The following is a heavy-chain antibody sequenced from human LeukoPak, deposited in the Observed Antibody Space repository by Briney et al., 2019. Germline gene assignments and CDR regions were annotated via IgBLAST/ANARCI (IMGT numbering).Heavy chain of an antibody. CDR1: GGSFSGYY. J-gene: IGHJ5*02. CDR3: ASGRCSSTSCYNWFDP. D-gene: IGHD2-2*01. V-gene: IGHV4-34*01. Sequence: SETLSLTCAVYGGSFSGYYWSWIRQPPGKGLEWIGEINHSGSTNYNPSLKSRVTISVDTSKNQFSLKLSSVTAADTAVYYCASGRCSSTSCYNWFDPWGQGTLVTVS. CDR2: INHSGST.